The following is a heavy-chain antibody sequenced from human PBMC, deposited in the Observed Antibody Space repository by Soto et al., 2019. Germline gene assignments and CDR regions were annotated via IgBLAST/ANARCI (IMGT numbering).Heavy chain of an antibody. J-gene: IGHJ5*02. D-gene: IGHD3-3*01. V-gene: IGHV4-4*07. CDR2: IYTSGST. CDR3: ARDRDYDFWSGSPLEWFDP. CDR1: GGSISSYY. Sequence: SETLSLTCTVSGGSISSYYWSWIRQPAGKGLEWIGRIYTSGSTNYNPSLKSRVTMSVDTSKNQFSLKLSSVTAADTAVYYCARDRDYDFWSGSPLEWFDPWGQGTMVTVYS.